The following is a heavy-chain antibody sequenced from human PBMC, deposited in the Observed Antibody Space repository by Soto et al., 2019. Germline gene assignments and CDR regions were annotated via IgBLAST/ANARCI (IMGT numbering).Heavy chain of an antibody. CDR3: ARSFRRYYYDSSGYYPRGFDP. V-gene: IGHV4-61*01. CDR1: GGSVSSGSYY. CDR2: IYYSGST. Sequence: PSETLSLTCTVSGGSVSSGSYYWSWIRQPPGKGLEWIGYIYYSGSTNYSPSLKSRVTISVDTSKNQFSLKLSSVTAADTAVYYCARSFRRYYYDSSGYYPRGFDPWGQGTLVTVSS. J-gene: IGHJ5*02. D-gene: IGHD3-22*01.